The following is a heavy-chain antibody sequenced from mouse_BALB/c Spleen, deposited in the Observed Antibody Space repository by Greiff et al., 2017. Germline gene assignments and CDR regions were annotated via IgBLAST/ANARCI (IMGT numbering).Heavy chain of an antibody. Sequence: QVQLQQSGAELARPGASVKLSCKASGYTFTSYWMQWVKQRPGQGLEWIGAIYPGDGDTRYTQKFKGKATLTADKSSSTAYMQLSSLASEDSAVYYCARIGFTTANFDYWGQGTTLTVSS. CDR1: GYTFTSYW. CDR2: IYPGDGDT. CDR3: ARIGFTTANFDY. J-gene: IGHJ2*01. D-gene: IGHD1-2*01. V-gene: IGHV1-87*01.